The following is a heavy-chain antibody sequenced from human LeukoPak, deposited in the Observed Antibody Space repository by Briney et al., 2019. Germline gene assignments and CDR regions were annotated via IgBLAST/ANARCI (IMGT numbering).Heavy chain of an antibody. CDR1: GGSFSGYY. CDR3: ARDSSTRSYYYYYMDV. V-gene: IGHV4-34*01. J-gene: IGHJ6*03. CDR2: INHSGST. D-gene: IGHD2-2*01. Sequence: PSETLSLTCAVYGGSFSGYYWSWIRQPPGKGLEWIGEINHSGSTNYNPSLKSRVTISVDTSKNQFSLKLSSVTAADTAVYYCARDSSTRSYYYYYMDVWGKGTTVTVSS.